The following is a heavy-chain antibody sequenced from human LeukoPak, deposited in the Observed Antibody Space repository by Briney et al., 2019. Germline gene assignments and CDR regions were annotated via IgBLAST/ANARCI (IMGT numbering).Heavy chain of an antibody. CDR3: AREGGYCSSTSCSNWFDP. CDR2: ISAYNGNT. Sequence: ASVKVSCKASGYTFTSYGISWVRQAPGQGLEWMGWISAYNGNTNYAQKLQGRVTMTTDTSTSTAYMELRSLRSDDTAVYYCAREGGYCSSTSCSNWFDPRGQGTLVTVSS. CDR1: GYTFTSYG. V-gene: IGHV1-18*01. J-gene: IGHJ5*02. D-gene: IGHD2-2*01.